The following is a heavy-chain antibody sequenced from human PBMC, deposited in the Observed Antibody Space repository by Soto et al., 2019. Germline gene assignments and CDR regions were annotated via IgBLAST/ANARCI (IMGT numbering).Heavy chain of an antibody. J-gene: IGHJ6*03. CDR2: IRSKAYGGTT. CDR3: TRDNYDFWSGYPKRGGFDYYYMDV. CDR1: GFTFGDYA. V-gene: IGHV3-49*03. D-gene: IGHD3-3*01. Sequence: GGSLRLSCTASGFTFGDYAMSWFRQAPGKGLEWVGFIRSKAYGGTTEYAASGKGRFTISRDDSKSIPYLQMNSLKTEDTAVYYCTRDNYDFWSGYPKRGGFDYYYMDVWGKGTTVTVSS.